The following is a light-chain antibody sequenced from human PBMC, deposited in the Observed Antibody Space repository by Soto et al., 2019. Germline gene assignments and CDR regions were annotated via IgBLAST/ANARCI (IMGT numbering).Light chain of an antibody. CDR1: QSVTVNS. Sequence: EILLTQSPSTRSLSPGEGVTLSCRASQSVTVNSLAWYQQKPGQAPRLLIYAASTRAAAVPDRFTGSGSGTDFALTISRLEPEDFGVYYCQQYGDSPLTSGPGTKVDIK. V-gene: IGKV3-20*01. CDR2: AAS. CDR3: QQYGDSPLT. J-gene: IGKJ3*01.